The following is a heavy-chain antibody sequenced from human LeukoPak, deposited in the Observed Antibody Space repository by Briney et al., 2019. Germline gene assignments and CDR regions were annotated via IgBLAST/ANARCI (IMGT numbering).Heavy chain of an antibody. CDR2: IYHSGST. CDR1: GYSISSGYY. CDR3: ARFTMVRGVMSGYFDY. D-gene: IGHD3-10*01. J-gene: IGHJ4*02. Sequence: SETLSLTCTVSGYSISSGYYWGWIRQPPGKGLEWIGSIYHSGSTYYNPSLKSRVTISVDTSKNQFSLKLSSVTAADTAVYYCARFTMVRGVMSGYFDYWGQGTLVTVSS. V-gene: IGHV4-38-2*02.